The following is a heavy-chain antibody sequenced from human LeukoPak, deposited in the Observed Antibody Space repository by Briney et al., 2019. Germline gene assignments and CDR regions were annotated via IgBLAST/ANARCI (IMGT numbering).Heavy chain of an antibody. CDR2: IYYSGST. V-gene: IGHV4-39*01. CDR1: GGSISSGGYY. D-gene: IGHD6-13*01. J-gene: IGHJ4*02. Sequence: SETLSLTCTVSGGSISSGGYYWSWIRQHPGKGLEWIGYIYYSGSTYYNPSLKSRVTISVDTSKNQFSLKLSSVTAADTAVYYCARLISSSWYPYFDYWGQGTLVTVSS. CDR3: ARLISSSWYPYFDY.